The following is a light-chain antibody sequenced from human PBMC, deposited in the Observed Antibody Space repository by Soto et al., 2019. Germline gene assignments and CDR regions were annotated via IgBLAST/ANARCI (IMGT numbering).Light chain of an antibody. V-gene: IGKV1-5*03. CDR2: KAS. J-gene: IGKJ2*01. CDR3: QQYNAYPYT. Sequence: DIQMTQSPSTLSAFVGDRVTITCRASQSIRSWLAWYQQKSGRAPKLLIYKASSLHGGVPSRFSGSGSGTEFTLTISSLQPDDFATYHCQQYNAYPYTFGQGTQLEIK. CDR1: QSIRSW.